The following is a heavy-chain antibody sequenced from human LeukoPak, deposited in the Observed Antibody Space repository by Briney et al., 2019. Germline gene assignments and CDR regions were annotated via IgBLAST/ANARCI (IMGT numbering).Heavy chain of an antibody. CDR1: GFTFSSYG. Sequence: GGSLRLSCAASGFTFSSYGMHWVRQAPGEGLEWVAVISYDGSNKYYADSVKGRFTISRDNSKNTLYLQMNSLRAEDTAVYYCAKDSGYALGYWGQGTLVTVSS. J-gene: IGHJ4*02. CDR2: ISYDGSNK. D-gene: IGHD5-12*01. V-gene: IGHV3-30*18. CDR3: AKDSGYALGY.